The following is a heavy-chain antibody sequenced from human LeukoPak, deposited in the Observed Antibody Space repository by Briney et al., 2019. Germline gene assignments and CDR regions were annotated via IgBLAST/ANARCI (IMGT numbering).Heavy chain of an antibody. V-gene: IGHV3-7*01. J-gene: IGHJ4*02. Sequence: GGSLRLSCAASGFTVSSNYMSWVRQAPGKGLEWVANIKQDGGETFYVDSVKGRFTISRDNAKNSLYLQMNSLRAEDTAVYYCAREDHSNYNYWGQGTLVTVSS. D-gene: IGHD4-11*01. CDR3: AREDHSNYNY. CDR1: GFTVSSNY. CDR2: IKQDGGET.